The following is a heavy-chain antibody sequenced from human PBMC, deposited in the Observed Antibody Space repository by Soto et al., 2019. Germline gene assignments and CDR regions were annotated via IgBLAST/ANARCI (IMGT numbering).Heavy chain of an antibody. V-gene: IGHV4-30-4*01. J-gene: IGHJ6*02. D-gene: IGHD2-2*01. Sequence: QVQLQESGPGLVKPSQTLSLTCTVSGGSISSGDYYWSWIRQPPGKGLEWIGYIYYSGSTYYNPSLKSRVTISVDTSKNQFSLKLSSVTAADTAVYYCARDAACISTSCYAGSGMDVWGQGTTVTVSS. CDR1: GGSISSGDYY. CDR3: ARDAACISTSCYAGSGMDV. CDR2: IYYSGST.